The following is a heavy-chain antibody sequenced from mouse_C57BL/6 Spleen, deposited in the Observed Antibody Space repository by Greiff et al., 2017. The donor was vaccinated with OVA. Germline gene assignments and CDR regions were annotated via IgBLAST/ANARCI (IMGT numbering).Heavy chain of an antibody. Sequence: EVKVVESGPVLVKPGPSVKISCKASGFTFTDYYMHWVKQSHGKSLEWIGLVYPYNGGTSYNQKFKGKATLTVDTSSSTAYMELNSLTSEDSAVYYCARKSRYDYDGPFDYWGQGTTLTVSS. J-gene: IGHJ2*01. V-gene: IGHV1-36*01. CDR1: GFTFTDYY. CDR3: ARKSRYDYDGPFDY. CDR2: VYPYNGGT. D-gene: IGHD2-4*01.